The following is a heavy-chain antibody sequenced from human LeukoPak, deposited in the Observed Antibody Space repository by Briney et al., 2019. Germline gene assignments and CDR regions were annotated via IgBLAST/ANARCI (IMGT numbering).Heavy chain of an antibody. CDR3: ARGMTTVTNDEDGMDV. Sequence: ASVKVSCKASVYTFTSYDINWVRQATGQGLEGMGWMNPNSCNTDYAQKFQGRVTMTRNTSISTAYMGLSSLRSEDTAVYYCARGMTTVTNDEDGMDVWGQGTTVTVSS. J-gene: IGHJ6*02. CDR1: VYTFTSYD. CDR2: MNPNSCNT. D-gene: IGHD4-17*01. V-gene: IGHV1-8*01.